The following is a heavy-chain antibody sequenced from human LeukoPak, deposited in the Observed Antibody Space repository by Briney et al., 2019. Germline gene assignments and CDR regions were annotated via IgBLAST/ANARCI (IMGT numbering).Heavy chain of an antibody. Sequence: KSSETLSLTCTVPGGSISSGSYYWSWIRQPAGKGLEWIGRIYTSGSTNYNPSLKSRVTISVDTSKNQFSLKLSSVTAADTAVYYCARVTGDSSSWYPSGYYYYMDVWGKGTTVTVSS. D-gene: IGHD6-13*01. CDR3: ARVTGDSSSWYPSGYYYYMDV. V-gene: IGHV4-61*02. CDR2: IYTSGST. CDR1: GGSISSGSYY. J-gene: IGHJ6*03.